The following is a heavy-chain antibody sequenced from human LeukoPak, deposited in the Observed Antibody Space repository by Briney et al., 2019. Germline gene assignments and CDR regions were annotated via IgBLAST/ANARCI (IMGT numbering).Heavy chain of an antibody. V-gene: IGHV4-61*02. CDR1: GGSISSGSYY. CDR3: VRKARTSGYYYYMDV. Sequence: SETLSLTCTVSGGSISSGSYYWSWIRQPAGKGLEWIGRIYTSGSTNYNPSLKSRVTISVDTSKNQFSLELNSVTAADTAVYYCVRKARTSGYYYYMDVWGKGTTVIVSS. CDR2: IYTSGST. D-gene: IGHD1-7*01. J-gene: IGHJ6*03.